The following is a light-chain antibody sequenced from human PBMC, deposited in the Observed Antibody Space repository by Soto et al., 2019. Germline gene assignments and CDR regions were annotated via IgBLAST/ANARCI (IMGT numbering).Light chain of an antibody. CDR1: QSISSW. V-gene: IGKV1-5*03. CDR3: QQYNIYLP. Sequence: DIQMTQSPSTLSASVGDRVTITCRVSQSISSWLAWYQQKPGKAPKLLIYKASSLESGVPLRFSGSGSGSEFNRTISSLQADDFANYSCQQYNIYLPFGQGTKVEIK. J-gene: IGKJ1*01. CDR2: KAS.